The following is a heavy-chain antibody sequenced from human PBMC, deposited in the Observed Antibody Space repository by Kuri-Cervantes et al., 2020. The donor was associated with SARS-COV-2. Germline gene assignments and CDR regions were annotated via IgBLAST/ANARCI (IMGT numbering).Heavy chain of an antibody. CDR3: AIDKGRGAFDH. J-gene: IGHJ4*02. V-gene: IGHV3-11*06. D-gene: IGHD6-25*01. Sequence: SLKISCETSGFSFTDYYVSWIRQIPGGGLEWLSFISGSSSFTNSADSVKGRFTISKDNAKTSVYLQMTSLRAEDTALYYCAIDKGRGAFDHWGQGTLVTVSS. CDR2: ISGSSSFT. CDR1: GFSFTDYY.